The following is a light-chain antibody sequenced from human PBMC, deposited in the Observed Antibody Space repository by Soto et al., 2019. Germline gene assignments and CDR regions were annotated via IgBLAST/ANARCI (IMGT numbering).Light chain of an antibody. Sequence: DVQMTQSPASLSASAGDRVTITCQASQGISSYLNWYQQKPGKAPKLLIFDASNLETGVPSRFSGSGSGTDFSFSISSLQPEDIATYYCQQYDNLPYTFGQGTKLEIK. J-gene: IGKJ2*01. CDR3: QQYDNLPYT. V-gene: IGKV1-33*01. CDR2: DAS. CDR1: QGISSY.